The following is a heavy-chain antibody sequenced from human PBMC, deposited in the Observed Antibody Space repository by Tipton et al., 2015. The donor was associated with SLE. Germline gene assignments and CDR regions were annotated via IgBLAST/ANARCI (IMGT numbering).Heavy chain of an antibody. CDR1: GFTFSSYS. CDR2: ISGSSSYI. V-gene: IGHV3-21*01. Sequence: SLRLSCAASGFTFSSYSMNWVRQAPGKGLEWVSSISGSSSYIYYADSVKGRFTISRDNAKNSLYLQMNSLRAEDTAVYYCARDLRCSSTSCYNWFDPWGQGTLVTVSS. J-gene: IGHJ5*02. D-gene: IGHD2-2*01. CDR3: ARDLRCSSTSCYNWFDP.